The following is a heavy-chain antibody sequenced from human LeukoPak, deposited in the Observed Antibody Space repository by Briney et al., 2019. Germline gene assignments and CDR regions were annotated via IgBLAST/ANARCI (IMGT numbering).Heavy chain of an antibody. J-gene: IGHJ5*02. CDR3: AKFSYGDYVA. CDR2: IRHDETEK. D-gene: IGHD4-17*01. Sequence: GGSLRLSCLVSGFTFTNFAMHWDRQAPGKGLEWVAFIRHDETEKYYADSVKGRFTISRDNSKNTLSLQMTSLRFDDTALYYCAKFSYGDYVAWGPGTLVTVSS. V-gene: IGHV3-30*02. CDR1: GFTFTNFA.